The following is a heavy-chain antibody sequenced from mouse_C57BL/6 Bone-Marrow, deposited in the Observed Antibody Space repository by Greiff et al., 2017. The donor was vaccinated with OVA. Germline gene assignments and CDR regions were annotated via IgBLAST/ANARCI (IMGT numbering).Heavy chain of an antibody. CDR1: GFNIKDDY. J-gene: IGHJ1*03. Sequence: VQLKESGAELVRPGASVKLSCTASGFNIKDDYMHWVKQRPEQGLEWIGWIDPENGDTEYASKFQGKATITADTSSNTAYLQLSSLTSEDTAVYYCALLRGWYFDVWGTGTTVTVSS. V-gene: IGHV14-4*01. CDR3: ALLRGWYFDV. D-gene: IGHD1-2*01. CDR2: IDPENGDT.